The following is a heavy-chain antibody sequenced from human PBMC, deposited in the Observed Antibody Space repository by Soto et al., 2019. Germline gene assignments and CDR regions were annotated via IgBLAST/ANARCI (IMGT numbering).Heavy chain of an antibody. CDR2: MNPNSGNT. J-gene: IGHJ5*02. CDR3: ARASVSKKRPNWFDP. V-gene: IGHV1-8*01. CDR1: GYTFTSYD. Sequence: GASVKVSCKASGYTFTSYDINWVRQATGQGLEWMGWMNPNSGNTGYAQKFQGRVTMTRNTSISTAYMELSSLRSEDTAVYYCARASVSKKRPNWFDPWGQGTLVTVSS. D-gene: IGHD6-19*01.